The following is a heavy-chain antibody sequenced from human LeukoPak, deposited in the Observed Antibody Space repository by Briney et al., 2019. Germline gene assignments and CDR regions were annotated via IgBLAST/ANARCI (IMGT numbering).Heavy chain of an antibody. V-gene: IGHV1-24*01. Sequence: EASVKVSCKVSGYTLTELSMHWVRQAPGKGVEWRGGFDPEDGETIYAQKFQGRVTMTEDTSTDTAYMELSSLRSEDTAVYYCATRPDPWGYYPFDYWGQGTLVTVSS. J-gene: IGHJ4*02. D-gene: IGHD3-22*01. CDR2: FDPEDGET. CDR1: GYTLTELS. CDR3: ATRPDPWGYYPFDY.